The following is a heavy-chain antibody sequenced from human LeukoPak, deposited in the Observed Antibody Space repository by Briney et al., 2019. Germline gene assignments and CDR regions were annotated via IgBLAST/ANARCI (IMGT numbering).Heavy chain of an antibody. CDR2: ISYSGNT. CDR1: GGSISSSSYY. J-gene: IGHJ4*02. CDR3: ATEQVSGSAWGFDY. Sequence: SETLSLTCTVSGGSISSSSYYWGWIRQPPGDGLEWIGSISYSGNTYYNPSLKSRVTISADTSKNQFSLKLSSVTAADTAVYYCATEQVSGSAWGFDYWGQGSLVTVSS. V-gene: IGHV4-39*01. D-gene: IGHD6-19*01.